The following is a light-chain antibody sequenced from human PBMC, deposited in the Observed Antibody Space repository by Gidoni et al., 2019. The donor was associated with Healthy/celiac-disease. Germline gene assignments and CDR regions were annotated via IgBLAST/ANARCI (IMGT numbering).Light chain of an antibody. J-gene: IGKJ3*01. V-gene: IGKV3-11*01. CDR1: QSVSSY. CDR2: DAS. Sequence: EIVLTQSPATLSLSPGDRATLSCRASQSVSSYIAWYQQKPGQAPRLLIYDASNRATGIPARFSGSGSGTDFTLTISSLEPEDFAVYYCQQRSNWLTFGPGTKVDIK. CDR3: QQRSNWLT.